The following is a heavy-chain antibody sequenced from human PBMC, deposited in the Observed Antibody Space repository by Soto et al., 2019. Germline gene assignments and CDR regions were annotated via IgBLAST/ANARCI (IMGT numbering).Heavy chain of an antibody. CDR1: GGTFSSYT. D-gene: IGHD2-21*01. V-gene: IGHV1-69*02. CDR2: IIPILGIA. Sequence: SVKVSCKASGGTFSSYTISWVRQAPGQGLEWMGRIIPILGIANYAQKFQGRVTITADKSTSTAYMELSSLSFEDTAVYYCAIGDALDYWGQGTLVTVSS. J-gene: IGHJ4*02. CDR3: AIGDALDY.